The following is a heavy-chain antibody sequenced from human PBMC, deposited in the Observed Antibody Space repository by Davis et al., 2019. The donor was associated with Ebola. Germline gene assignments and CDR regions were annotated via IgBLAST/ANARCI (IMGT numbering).Heavy chain of an antibody. J-gene: IGHJ6*04. CDR3: ASGSLLLWFGELFRGSGGMDV. V-gene: IGHV4-59*01. CDR2: IYYSGST. Sequence: SETLSLTCTVSGGSISSYYWSWIRQPPGKGLEWIGYIYYSGSTNYNPSLKSRVTISVDTSKNQFSLKLSSVTAADTAVYYCASGSLLLWFGELFRGSGGMDVWGKGTTVTVSS. D-gene: IGHD3-10*01. CDR1: GGSISSYY.